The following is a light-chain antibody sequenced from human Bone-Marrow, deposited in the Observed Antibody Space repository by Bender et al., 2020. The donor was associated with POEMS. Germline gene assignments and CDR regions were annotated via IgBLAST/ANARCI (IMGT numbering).Light chain of an antibody. Sequence: QSALTQPASMSGSPGQSITITCTGVSNNYVSWYQQQSGTAPKLIIYEVTNRPSGVSNRLSGSKSGNTASLTVSGLQAEDEADYCCSSFAGGAPVLFGGGTRLTVL. J-gene: IGLJ2*01. CDR3: SSFAGGAPVL. CDR2: EVT. V-gene: IGLV2-14*01. CDR1: SNNY.